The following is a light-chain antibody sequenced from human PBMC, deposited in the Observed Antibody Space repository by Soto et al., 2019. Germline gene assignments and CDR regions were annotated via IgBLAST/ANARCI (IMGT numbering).Light chain of an antibody. J-gene: IGKJ1*01. CDR1: QSISTY. Sequence: DIQLTQSPSSLSASVGDRITITCRASQSISTYLNWYQQKPGEAPTLLVYDSSTLQSGVPSRFSGSGFGAEFTLTVSSLQPEDIATYYCQQSYSNPTWTFGQGTKVEIK. CDR3: QQSYSNPTWT. V-gene: IGKV1-39*01. CDR2: DSS.